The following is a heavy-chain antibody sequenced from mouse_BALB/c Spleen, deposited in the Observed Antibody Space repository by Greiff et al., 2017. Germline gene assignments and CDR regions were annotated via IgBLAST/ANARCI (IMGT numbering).Heavy chain of an antibody. V-gene: IGHV3-2*02. CDR1: GYSITSDYA. CDR3: ARSPLGWLLLAY. D-gene: IGHD2-3*01. J-gene: IGHJ3*01. Sequence: EVQGVESGPGLVKPSQSLSLTCTVTGYSITSDYAWNWIRQFPGNKLEWMGYISYSGSTSYNQSLKSRISITRDTSKNQFFLQLNSVTTEDTATYYCARSPLGWLLLAYWGQGTLVTVSA. CDR2: ISYSGST.